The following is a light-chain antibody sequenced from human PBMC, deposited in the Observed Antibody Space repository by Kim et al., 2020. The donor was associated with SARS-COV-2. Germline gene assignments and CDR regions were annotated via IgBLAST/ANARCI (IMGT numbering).Light chain of an antibody. V-gene: IGKV1-16*01. J-gene: IGKJ4*01. CDR2: AAS. Sequence: SAAVGDRVTIPCRASQDISNYLARSQQMPGKAPQALINAASSLQGGVPTRFSGSGSGTDFTLTLSRLQPEDFAIYYCQQYNSFPLTFGGGTKVEI. CDR3: QQYNSFPLT. CDR1: QDISNY.